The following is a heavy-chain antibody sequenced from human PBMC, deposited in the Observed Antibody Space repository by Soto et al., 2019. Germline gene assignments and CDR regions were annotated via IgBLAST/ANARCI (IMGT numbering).Heavy chain of an antibody. CDR2: INHSGST. CDR3: ARAGYYYDSSGKLDY. V-gene: IGHV4-34*01. J-gene: IGHJ4*02. Sequence: QVQLQQWGAGLLKPSETLSLTCAVYGGSFSGYYWSWIRQPPGKGLEWIGEINHSGSTNYNPSLKSRATISVDTSKNQFSLKLSSVTAADTAVYYCARAGYYYDSSGKLDYWGQGTLVTVSS. D-gene: IGHD3-22*01. CDR1: GGSFSGYY.